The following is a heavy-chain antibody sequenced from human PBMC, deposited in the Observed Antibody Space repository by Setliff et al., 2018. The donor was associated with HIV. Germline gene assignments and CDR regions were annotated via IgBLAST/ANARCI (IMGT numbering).Heavy chain of an antibody. J-gene: IGHJ4*02. V-gene: IGHV2-70*11. D-gene: IGHD1-26*01. Sequence: ASGPTLVNPTQTLTLTCTFSGFSLSTSGMCVSWIRQPPGKALEWLARIDWDDDKYYSTSLKTRLTISKDTSKNQVVLKMTNMDPVDTATYYCVRMISYSPYFDYWGQGTQVTVSS. CDR3: VRMISYSPYFDY. CDR2: IDWDDDK. CDR1: GFSLSTSGMC.